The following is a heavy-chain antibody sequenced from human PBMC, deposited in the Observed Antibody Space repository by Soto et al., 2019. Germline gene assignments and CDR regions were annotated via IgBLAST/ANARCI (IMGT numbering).Heavy chain of an antibody. V-gene: IGHV4-4*07. Sequence: QVQLQESGPGLVKPSETLSLTCTVSGGSISSYYWSWIRQPAGKGLEWIGRIYTSGSTNYNPSLKSRVTMSVDTSKNQFALKLSSVTAADTAVYDCAREVVVVTACSFDYWGQGTLVTVSS. CDR1: GGSISSYY. J-gene: IGHJ4*02. CDR2: IYTSGST. D-gene: IGHD2-21*02. CDR3: AREVVVVTACSFDY.